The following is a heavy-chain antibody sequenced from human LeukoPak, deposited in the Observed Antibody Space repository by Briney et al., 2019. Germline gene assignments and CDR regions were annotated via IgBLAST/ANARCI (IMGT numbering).Heavy chain of an antibody. V-gene: IGHV3-48*04. J-gene: IGHJ4*02. CDR1: GFTFSSYS. CDR3: ARGGSWYYYDSSGHKGFDY. D-gene: IGHD3-22*01. Sequence: GGSLRLSCVVSGFTFSSYSMNWVRQAPRKGLEWISYISSGSGTIYYADSVKGRFTISRDNAKNSLYLQMNSLRAEDTAVYYCARGGSWYYYDSSGHKGFDYWGQGTLVTVSS. CDR2: ISSGSGTI.